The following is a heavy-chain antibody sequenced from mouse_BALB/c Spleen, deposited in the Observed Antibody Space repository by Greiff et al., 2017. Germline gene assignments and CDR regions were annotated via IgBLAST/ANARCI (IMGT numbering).Heavy chain of an antibody. J-gene: IGHJ4*01. Sequence: EVQGVESGGGLVQPGGSRKLSCAASGFTFSSFGMHWVRPAPEKGLEWVAYISSGSSTIYYADTVKGRFTISRDNPKNALFLQMTSLRSEDTAMYYCARGNLYAMDYWGRGTTVTVSS. CDR2: ISSGSSTI. CDR3: ARGNLYAMDY. CDR1: GFTFSSFG. V-gene: IGHV5-17*02. D-gene: IGHD2-1*01.